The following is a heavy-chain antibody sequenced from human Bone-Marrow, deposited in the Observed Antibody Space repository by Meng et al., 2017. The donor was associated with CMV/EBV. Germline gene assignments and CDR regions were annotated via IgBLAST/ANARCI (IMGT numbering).Heavy chain of an antibody. CDR2: IYYSGST. D-gene: IGHD3-22*01. CDR3: AREHKIGLGSGYYFPYYYYYGMDV. V-gene: IGHV4-61*01. J-gene: IGHJ6*02. CDR1: GGSVSCCTYH. Sequence: SETLSLTCTVSGGSVSCCTYHSSWSRQPPGKGLEWIGYIYYSGSTNYNPSLKSRVTISVDTSKNQFSLKLSSVTAADTAVYYCAREHKIGLGSGYYFPYYYYYGMDVWGQGTTVTVSS.